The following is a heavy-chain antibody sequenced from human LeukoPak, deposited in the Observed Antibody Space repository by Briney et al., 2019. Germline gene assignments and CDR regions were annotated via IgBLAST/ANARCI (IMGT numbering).Heavy chain of an antibody. CDR2: IKPNYDGT. CDR3: ARDMGYYYGWGSSKTEDWYFDL. J-gene: IGHJ2*01. CDR1: VYTFTGYY. Sequence: ASVTVSCKGSVYTFTGYYRHWVRQAPGQRVEWMGWIKPNYDGTNYEQKFQGRVTMTRDTSISTAYMELSRLRSDDTAVYYCARDMGYYYGWGSSKTEDWYFDLWGRGTLVTVSS. V-gene: IGHV1-2*02. D-gene: IGHD3-10*01.